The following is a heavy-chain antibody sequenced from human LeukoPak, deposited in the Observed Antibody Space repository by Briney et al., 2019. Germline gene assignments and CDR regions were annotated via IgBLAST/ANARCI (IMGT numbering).Heavy chain of an antibody. CDR2: IYYSGRT. CDR1: GDSISTYY. J-gene: IGHJ4*02. Sequence: PSETLSPTCTVSGDSISTYYWNWIRQPPGKGLEWIGFIYYSGRTNYNPSLKSRVTISIDTSKNEFALRLSSVTAADTAVYYCAKSSGSNHFDDWGQGTLVTVSS. D-gene: IGHD6-19*01. CDR3: AKSSGSNHFDD. V-gene: IGHV4-59*01.